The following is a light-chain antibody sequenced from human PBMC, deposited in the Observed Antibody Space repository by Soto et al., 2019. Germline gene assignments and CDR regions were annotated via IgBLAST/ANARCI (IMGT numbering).Light chain of an antibody. CDR3: QQYNNYWT. V-gene: IGKV1-5*01. CDR1: QRISGG. CDR2: DAS. Sequence: DIQMTQSPSTLSASVGDRVTITCRASQRISGGLAWYQQKPGKAPKVLIYDASILESGVPSRFSGSGSGTEFTLTITRLQPDDFATYYCQQYNNYWTFGQGTKVEIK. J-gene: IGKJ1*01.